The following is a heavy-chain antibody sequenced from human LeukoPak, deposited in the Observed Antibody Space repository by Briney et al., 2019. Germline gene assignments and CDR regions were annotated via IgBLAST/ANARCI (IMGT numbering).Heavy chain of an antibody. CDR2: IIPIFGTA. V-gene: IGHV1-69*05. Sequence: GASVKVSCKASGGTFSSYAISWVRQAPGQGLEWMGGIIPIFGTANYAQKFQGRVTITTDESTSTAYMELSSLRSEDTAVYYCARVMVVPAADYYYYYMDVWGKGTTVTVSS. D-gene: IGHD2-2*01. CDR3: ARVMVVPAADYYYYYMDV. J-gene: IGHJ6*03. CDR1: GGTFSSYA.